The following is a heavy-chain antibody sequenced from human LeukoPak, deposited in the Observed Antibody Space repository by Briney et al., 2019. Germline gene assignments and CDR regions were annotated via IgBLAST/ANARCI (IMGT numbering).Heavy chain of an antibody. CDR1: GYTFTSYG. CDR2: ISTYNGNT. J-gene: IGHJ4*02. V-gene: IGHV1-18*01. Sequence: ASVKVSCKASGYTFTSYGISWVRRAPGQGLEWMGWISTYNGNTNYARKLQGRVTMTTDKYTSTASMELRSLRSDDTAVYYCARDLKGNYPPDYWGQGTLVTVSS. D-gene: IGHD1-7*01. CDR3: ARDLKGNYPPDY.